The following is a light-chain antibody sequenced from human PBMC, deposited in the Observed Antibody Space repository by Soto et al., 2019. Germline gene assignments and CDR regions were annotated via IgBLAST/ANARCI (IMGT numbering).Light chain of an antibody. J-gene: IGKJ2*01. V-gene: IGKV3-20*01. CDR1: QRVSSSY. Sequence: EIVLTQSPGTLSLSPGERATLSCRASQRVSSSYLAWYQQKPGQAPRLLIYGASSRATGIPDRFSGSGSGTDFTLTISRLEPEDFAVCYCQQYGSSFGQGTKLEIK. CDR3: QQYGSS. CDR2: GAS.